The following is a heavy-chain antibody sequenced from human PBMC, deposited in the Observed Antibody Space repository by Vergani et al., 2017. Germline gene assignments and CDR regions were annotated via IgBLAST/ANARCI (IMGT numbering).Heavy chain of an antibody. J-gene: IGHJ5*02. Sequence: EVQLVQSGAEVKKPGESLRISCKGSGYSFTSYWISWVRQMPGKGLEWMGRIDPSDSYTNYSPSFQGRVTISADKSISTAYLKWSSLKASDTAMYYCARTTQTSYDILTGYYVPWGQGTLVTVSS. D-gene: IGHD3-9*01. CDR1: GYSFTSYW. CDR2: IDPSDSYT. CDR3: ARTTQTSYDILTGYYVP. V-gene: IGHV5-10-1*01.